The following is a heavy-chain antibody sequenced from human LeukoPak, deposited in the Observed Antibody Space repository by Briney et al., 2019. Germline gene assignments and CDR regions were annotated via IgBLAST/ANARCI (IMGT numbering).Heavy chain of an antibody. D-gene: IGHD4-17*01. CDR3: ARASHDYGDYSHFDY. CDR2: IYHSGST. J-gene: IGHJ4*02. Sequence: SGTLSLTCAVSGGSISSRNWWSWVRQPPGKGLEWIGEIYHSGSTNYNPSLKTRVTISVDKSKNQFSLKLSSVTAADTAVYYCARASHDYGDYSHFDYWGQGTLVTVSS. CDR1: GGSISSRNW. V-gene: IGHV4-4*02.